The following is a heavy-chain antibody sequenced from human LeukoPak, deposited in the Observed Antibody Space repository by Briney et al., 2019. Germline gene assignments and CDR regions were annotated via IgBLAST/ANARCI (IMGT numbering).Heavy chain of an antibody. Sequence: GGSLRLSRAASGFTFANAWVSWVRQAPGKGLEWVGRVRSKTDGGTTDSAAPVKGRFTISRDDSKNTLYLEMNSLKTEDTAVYYCTTSYYFDSSGYDFDYWGQGTLVTVSS. D-gene: IGHD3-22*01. V-gene: IGHV3-15*01. CDR2: VRSKTDGGTT. J-gene: IGHJ4*02. CDR1: GFTFANAW. CDR3: TTSYYFDSSGYDFDY.